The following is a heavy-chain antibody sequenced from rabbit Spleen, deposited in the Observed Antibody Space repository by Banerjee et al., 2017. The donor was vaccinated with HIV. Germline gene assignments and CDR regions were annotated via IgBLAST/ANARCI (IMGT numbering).Heavy chain of an antibody. CDR3: AMDTGSSFSSYGMDL. V-gene: IGHV1S40*01. J-gene: IGHJ6*01. D-gene: IGHD8-1*01. CDR2: IAGSSSGFT. CDR1: GFSFSSSDY. Sequence: QSLGESGGDLVKPGASLTLTCTASGFSFSSSDYMGWVRQAPGKGLEWISCIAGSSSGFTYSATWAKGRFTCSKTSSTTVSLQMTSLTVADTDTYFCAMDTGSSFSSYGMDLWGPGTLVTVS.